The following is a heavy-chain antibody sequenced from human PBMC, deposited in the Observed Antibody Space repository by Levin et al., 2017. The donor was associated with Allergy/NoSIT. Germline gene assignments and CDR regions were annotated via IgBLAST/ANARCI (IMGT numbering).Heavy chain of an antibody. CDR3: AKGDRNSGWNY. V-gene: IGHV3-23*01. J-gene: IGHJ4*02. D-gene: IGHD6-19*01. Sequence: GESLKISCATSGFTFRNSVMQWVRQAPGKGLEWVSAIGGGSNTDYADSAKGRFTTSRDNSKNEVYLQMNSLRAEDTAVYYWAKGDRNSGWNYWGQGTLVTVSS. CDR2: IGGGSNT. CDR1: GFTFRNSV.